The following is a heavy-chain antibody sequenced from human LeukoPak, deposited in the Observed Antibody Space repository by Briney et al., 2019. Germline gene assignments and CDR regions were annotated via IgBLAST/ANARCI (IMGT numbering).Heavy chain of an antibody. CDR3: TTDPRRDYYYYYYMDV. CDR1: GFTFSNAW. CDR2: IKSKTDGGTT. V-gene: IGHV3-15*01. J-gene: IGHJ6*03. Sequence: GGSLRLSCAASGFTFSNAWMSWVRQAPGKGLEWVGRIKSKTDGGTTDYAAPVKGRFTISRDDSKNTLYLQMNSLKTEDTAVYYCTTDPRRDYYYYYYMDVWGKGTTVTVSS.